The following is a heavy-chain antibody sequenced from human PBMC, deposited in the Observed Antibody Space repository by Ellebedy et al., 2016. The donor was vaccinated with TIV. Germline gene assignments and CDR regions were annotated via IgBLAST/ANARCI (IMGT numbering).Heavy chain of an antibody. CDR1: GFTFSSYE. CDR3: ARDVSYYYYYGMDV. V-gene: IGHV3-48*03. J-gene: IGHJ6*02. CDR2: ISGSASVT. Sequence: PGGSLRLSCAVSGFTFSSYEMNWVRQAPGKGLEWVSYISGSASVTAYADSVKGRFTISRDNARTSLYLQMNSLRVDDTAMYYCARDVSYYYYYGMDVWGQGTTVTVSS.